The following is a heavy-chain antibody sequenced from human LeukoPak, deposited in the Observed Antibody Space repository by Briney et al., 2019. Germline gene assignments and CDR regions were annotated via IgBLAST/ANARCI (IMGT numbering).Heavy chain of an antibody. D-gene: IGHD3-22*01. CDR1: GGSISSYY. CDR2: IYYSGST. CDR3: AREALSYYYDSSGYFDY. Sequence: SETLSLTRTVSGGSISSYYWSWIRQPPGKGLEWIGYIYYSGSTNYNPSLKSRVTISVDTSKNQFSLKLSSVTAADTAVYYCAREALSYYYDSSGYFDYWGQGTLVTVSS. V-gene: IGHV4-59*01. J-gene: IGHJ4*02.